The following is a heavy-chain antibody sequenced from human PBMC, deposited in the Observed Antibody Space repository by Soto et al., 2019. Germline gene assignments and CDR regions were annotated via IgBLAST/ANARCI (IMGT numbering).Heavy chain of an antibody. D-gene: IGHD3-10*01. CDR2: IIPILGIA. CDR3: ARVTMVRGEPDFVY. J-gene: IGHJ4*02. CDR1: GGTFSSYT. Sequence: SVKVSCKASGGTFSSYTISWVRQAPGQGLEWMGRIIPILGIANYAQKFQGRVTITADKSTSTAYMELSSLRSEVTVVYYCARVTMVRGEPDFVYWGQGTLVTVSS. V-gene: IGHV1-69*02.